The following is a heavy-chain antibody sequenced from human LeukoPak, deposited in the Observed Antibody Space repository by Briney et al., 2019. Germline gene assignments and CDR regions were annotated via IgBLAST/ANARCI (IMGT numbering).Heavy chain of an antibody. D-gene: IGHD3-10*02. V-gene: IGHV3-48*04. CDR2: ISSSGSTI. CDR1: GFTFSDYG. CDR3: AELGITMIGGV. J-gene: IGHJ6*04. Sequence: GRPLRLSCAASGFTFSDYGMHWVRQSPGKGLEWVSYISSSGSTIYYADSVKGRFTISRDNAKNSLYLQMNSLRAEDTAVYYCAELGITMIGGVWGKGTTVTISS.